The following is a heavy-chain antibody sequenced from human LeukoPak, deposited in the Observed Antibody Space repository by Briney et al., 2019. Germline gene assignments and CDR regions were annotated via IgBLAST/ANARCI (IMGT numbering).Heavy chain of an antibody. J-gene: IGHJ4*02. D-gene: IGHD2-15*01. CDR2: IYYSGST. CDR3: ASKVAYCSGGSCYGYFDY. V-gene: IGHV4-59*08. Sequence: AGTLCLTCTASGGSISSYYWSWIRQPPGKGLEWIGYIYYSGSTNYNPSLKSRVTISVDTSKNQFSLKLSSVTAADTAMYYCASKVAYCSGGSCYGYFDYWGQGTLVTVSS. CDR1: GGSISSYY.